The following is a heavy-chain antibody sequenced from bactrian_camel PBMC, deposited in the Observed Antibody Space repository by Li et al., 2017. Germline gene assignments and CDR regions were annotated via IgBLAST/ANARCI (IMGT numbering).Heavy chain of an antibody. V-gene: IGHV3S55*01. CDR2: IGRTGDI. CDR3: ATRPPIMDAGDYCSKEIGYDY. D-gene: IGHD1*01. CDR1: GYRVGTAG. Sequence: VQLVESGGGSVQAGGSLKLSCVVSGYRVGTAGMGWFRQAPGKERELVSTIGRTGDIVYADSVKGRFTISLDNAGNTAYLQMTSLKPEDSAMYYCATRPPIMDAGDYCSKEIGYDYWGQGTQVTVS. J-gene: IGHJ4*01.